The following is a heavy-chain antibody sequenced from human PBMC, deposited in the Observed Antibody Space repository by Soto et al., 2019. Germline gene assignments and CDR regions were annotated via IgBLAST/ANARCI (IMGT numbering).Heavy chain of an antibody. CDR1: GGSISSGGYY. Sequence: QVQLQESGPGLVKPSQTLSLTCTVSGGSISSGGYYWSWIRQHPGKGLEWIGYIYYSGSTYYNPSIKSRVTIAVDTSKNQFARELSSVTAADTAVYYCASVSWGSYRVDCCGQGTLVTVSS. CDR2: IYYSGST. D-gene: IGHD3-16*02. V-gene: IGHV4-31*03. CDR3: ASVSWGSYRVDC. J-gene: IGHJ4*02.